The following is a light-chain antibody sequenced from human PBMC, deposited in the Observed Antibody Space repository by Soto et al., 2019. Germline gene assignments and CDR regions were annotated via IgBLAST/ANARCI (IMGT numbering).Light chain of an antibody. CDR2: EVS. V-gene: IGLV2-14*01. CDR3: SSYTSISSLGV. J-gene: IGLJ1*01. Sequence: QSALTQPASVSGSPGQSITISCTGTSSDVGGYNYVSWYQQNPGKAPKLIIYEVSRRPSGVSSRFSGSKSGNTASLTISGLQAEDEAEYYCSSYTSISSLGVFGTGTKVTVL. CDR1: SSDVGGYNY.